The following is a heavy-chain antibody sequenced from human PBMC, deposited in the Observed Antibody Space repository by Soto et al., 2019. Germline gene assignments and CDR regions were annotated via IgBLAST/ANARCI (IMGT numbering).Heavy chain of an antibody. Sequence: EVHLLESGGNVVQPGGSLRLSCAASGFTFSSYAMNWVRQAPGKGLEWVSSISANGSNTYYADSVKGRFTITRDRSKNTLYLKMDSLIAEDTAINYLVKDPSRLRWLAFGANCDRWGPGTLVTASS. CDR2: ISANGSNT. CDR1: GFTFSSYA. V-gene: IGHV3-23*01. D-gene: IGHD3-16*01. J-gene: IGHJ5*02. CDR3: VKDPSRLRWLAFGANCDR.